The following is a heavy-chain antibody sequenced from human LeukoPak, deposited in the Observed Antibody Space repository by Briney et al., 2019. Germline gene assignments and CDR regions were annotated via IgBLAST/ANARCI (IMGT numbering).Heavy chain of an antibody. V-gene: IGHV4-61*02. CDR1: DGSISSGSYY. CDR3: ARDLGYSSSLGD. Sequence: PSETLSLTCTVSDGSISSGSYYWSWIRQPAGKGLEWIGRIYSSGSTNYNPSLKSRVTITVDTSKNQFSLKLSSVTASDTAVYYCARDLGYSSSLGDWGQGTLVTVSS. J-gene: IGHJ4*02. D-gene: IGHD6-13*01. CDR2: IYSSGST.